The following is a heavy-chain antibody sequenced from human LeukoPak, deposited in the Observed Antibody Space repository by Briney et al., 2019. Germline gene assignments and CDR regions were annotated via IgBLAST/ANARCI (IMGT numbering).Heavy chain of an antibody. CDR2: INPSGGST. J-gene: IGHJ6*02. V-gene: IGHV1-46*01. CDR1: GYTFTSYY. CDR3: ARDLGGGIVVVPAAIQDYYYGMDV. D-gene: IGHD2-2*01. Sequence: GASVKVSCKASGYTFTSYYMHWVRQAPGQGLEWMGIINPSGGSTSYAQKFQGRVTMTRDTSTSTVYMGLSSLRSEDTAVYYCARDLGGGIVVVPAAIQDYYYGMDVWGQGTTVTVSS.